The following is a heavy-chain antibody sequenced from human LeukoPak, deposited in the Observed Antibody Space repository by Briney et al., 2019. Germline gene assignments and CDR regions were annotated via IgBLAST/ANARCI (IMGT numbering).Heavy chain of an antibody. V-gene: IGHV3-7*01. Sequence: GGSLRLSCAASGFPFSDYYMSWLRQAPGKGLEWVANIKQDGSEKFYVDSVKGRFTISRDNTKNSLYLQMDSLRAEDTAVYYCASRRYNSGWSPFDSWGQGTLVTVSS. CDR2: IKQDGSEK. CDR3: ASRRYNSGWSPFDS. J-gene: IGHJ4*02. D-gene: IGHD6-19*01. CDR1: GFPFSDYY.